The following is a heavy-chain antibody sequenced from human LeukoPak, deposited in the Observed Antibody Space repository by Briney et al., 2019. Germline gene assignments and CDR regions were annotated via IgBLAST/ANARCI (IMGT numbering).Heavy chain of an antibody. CDR1: GFTFSSYG. J-gene: IGHJ4*02. D-gene: IGHD3-10*01. V-gene: IGHV3-23*01. CDR2: ISASGGST. Sequence: GGSLRLSCAASGFTFSSYGLSWVRQAPGKGLEWVSAISASGGSTYYADSVKGRFTISRDNSKNPLYLQMNSLRAEDTAVYYCAKNMVRGVIMSSSFDYWGQGTLVTVSS. CDR3: AKNMVRGVIMSSSFDY.